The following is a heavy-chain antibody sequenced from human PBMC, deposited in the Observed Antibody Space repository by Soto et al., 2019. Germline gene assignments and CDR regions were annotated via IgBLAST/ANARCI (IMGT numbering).Heavy chain of an antibody. Sequence: SETLSLTCTVSGGSISSSSYYWGWIRQPPGKGLEWIGSIYYSGSTYYNPSLKSRVTISVDTSKNQFSLKLSSVTAADTAVYYCARLDTNIVVVPAASAFEIWGKGTMVTVSS. J-gene: IGHJ3*02. CDR1: GGSISSSSYY. CDR3: ARLDTNIVVVPAASAFEI. CDR2: IYYSGST. D-gene: IGHD2-2*01. V-gene: IGHV4-39*01.